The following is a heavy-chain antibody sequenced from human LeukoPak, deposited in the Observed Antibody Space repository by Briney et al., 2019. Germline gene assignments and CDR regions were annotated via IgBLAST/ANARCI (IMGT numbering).Heavy chain of an antibody. CDR1: GFTFSSYG. CDR3: AELGITMIGGV. V-gene: IGHV3-23*01. CDR2: ISGHGDIT. D-gene: IGHD3-10*02. Sequence: GGSLRLSCAASGFTFSSYGMSWVRQAPGKGLEWVSAISGHGDITYYADSVKGRFTISRDNAKNSLYLQMDSLRAEDTAVYYCAELGITMIGGVWGKGTTVTISS. J-gene: IGHJ6*04.